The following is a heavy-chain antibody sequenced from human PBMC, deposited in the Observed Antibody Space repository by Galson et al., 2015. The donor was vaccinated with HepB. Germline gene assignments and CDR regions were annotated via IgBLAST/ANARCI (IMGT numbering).Heavy chain of an antibody. CDR1: GGTFSSYA. V-gene: IGHV1-69*06. Sequence: SVKVSCKASGGTFSSYAISWVRQAPGQGLEWMGGIIPIFGTANYAQKFQGRVTITADKSTSTAYMELSSLRSEDTAVYYCARGDYYGSGYYFDYWGQGTLVTVSS. D-gene: IGHD3-10*01. J-gene: IGHJ4*02. CDR2: IIPIFGTA. CDR3: ARGDYYGSGYYFDY.